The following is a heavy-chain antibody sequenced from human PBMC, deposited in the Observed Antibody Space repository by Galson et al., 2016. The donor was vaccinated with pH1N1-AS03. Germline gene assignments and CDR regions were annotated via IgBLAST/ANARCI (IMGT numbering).Heavy chain of an antibody. CDR3: ARGEDYYGSGSYLY. D-gene: IGHD3-10*01. J-gene: IGHJ4*02. CDR1: GGTFRSYA. V-gene: IGHV1-69*13. Sequence: SVKVSCKASGGTFRSYAISWVRQAPGQGLEWMGRITAVFGTAHYAQRFHGRVTITADESTSTVYMELSSLRSEDTAVFYCARGEDYYGSGSYLYWGQGTLVIVSS. CDR2: ITAVFGTA.